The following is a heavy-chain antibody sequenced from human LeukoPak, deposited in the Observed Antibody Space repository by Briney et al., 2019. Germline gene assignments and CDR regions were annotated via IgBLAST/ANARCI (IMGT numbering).Heavy chain of an antibody. D-gene: IGHD3-10*01. CDR1: GFTFSAWE. CDR2: ISRSGSTR. Sequence: PGGSLRLSCAISGFTFSAWELTWVRQAPGKGLEWVSYISRSGSTRYYADSVKGRFTISRDNAKNSLYLQMNSLRAEDTAVYYCARVATMVRVPLDALDIWGQGTMVSVSS. CDR3: ARVATMVRVPLDALDI. J-gene: IGHJ3*02. V-gene: IGHV3-48*03.